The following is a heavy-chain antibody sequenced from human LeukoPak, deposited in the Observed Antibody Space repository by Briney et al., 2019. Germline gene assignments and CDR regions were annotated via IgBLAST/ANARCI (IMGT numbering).Heavy chain of an antibody. CDR3: AKIGITMIVVVPFYFDY. Sequence: GGSLRLSCAASGFTFSSYAMSWVRQAPGKGLEWVSGISSSGSGGSTYYADSVKGRFTISRDNSKNTLYLQIDSVRAEDTAVYYCAKIGITMIVVVPFYFDYWGQGTLVTVSS. CDR1: GFTFSSYA. J-gene: IGHJ4*02. D-gene: IGHD3-22*01. CDR2: ISSSGSGGST. V-gene: IGHV3-23*01.